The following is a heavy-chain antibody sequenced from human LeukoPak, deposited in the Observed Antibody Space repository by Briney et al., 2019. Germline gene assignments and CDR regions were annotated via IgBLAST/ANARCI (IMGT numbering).Heavy chain of an antibody. V-gene: IGHV4-4*02. CDR3: ASHMAVAGTRGFDD. CDR1: DDSIYSNKW. D-gene: IGHD6-19*01. J-gene: IGHJ4*02. Sequence: PSETLSLTCAVFDDSIYSNKWWSWVRQPPGKGLEWIGEISQTGTTYYDPSLKSRTTISIDRSKNHFSLTLTSATAADTAAYFCASHMAVAGTRGFDDWGPGTLVTVSS. CDR2: ISQTGTT.